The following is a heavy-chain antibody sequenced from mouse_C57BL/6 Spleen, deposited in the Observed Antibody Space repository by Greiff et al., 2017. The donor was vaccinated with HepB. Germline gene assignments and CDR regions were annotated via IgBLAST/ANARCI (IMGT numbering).Heavy chain of an antibody. CDR3: ARSDYDYGYYAMDY. CDR1: GYTFTSYG. J-gene: IGHJ4*01. Sequence: QLQQSGAELARPGASVKLSCKASGYTFTSYGISWVKQRTGQGLEWIGEIYPRSGNTYYNEKFKGKATLTADKSSSTAYMELRSLTSEDSAVYFCARSDYDYGYYAMDYWGQGTSVTVSS. CDR2: IYPRSGNT. V-gene: IGHV1-81*01. D-gene: IGHD2-4*01.